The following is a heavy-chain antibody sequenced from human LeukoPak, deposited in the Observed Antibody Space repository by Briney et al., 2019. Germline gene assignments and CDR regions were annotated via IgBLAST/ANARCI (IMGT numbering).Heavy chain of an antibody. D-gene: IGHD2-21*02. CDR2: IYYSGST. V-gene: IGHV4-59*12. CDR1: GGSISLYY. CDR3: ARADSSSVTVDY. Sequence: PSETLSLTCSVSGGSISLYYWSWIRQPPGKGLEWIGHIYYSGSTNYNPSLKSRLTISVDTSRQQFSLKLNSVTAADTAVYYCARADSSSVTVDYWGQGTLVTVSS. J-gene: IGHJ4*02.